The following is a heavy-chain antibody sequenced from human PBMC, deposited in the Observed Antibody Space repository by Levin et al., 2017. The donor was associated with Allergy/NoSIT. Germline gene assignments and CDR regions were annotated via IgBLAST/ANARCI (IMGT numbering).Heavy chain of an antibody. Sequence: SQTLSLTCTVSGGSISSSSYYWGWIRQPPGKGLEWIGSIYYSGSTYYNPSLKSRVTISVDTSKNQFSLKLSSVTAADTAVYYCARVLRFLYYFDYWGQGTLVTVSS. V-gene: IGHV4-39*07. CDR3: ARVLRFLYYFDY. CDR1: GGSISSSSYY. J-gene: IGHJ4*02. D-gene: IGHD3-3*01. CDR2: IYYSGST.